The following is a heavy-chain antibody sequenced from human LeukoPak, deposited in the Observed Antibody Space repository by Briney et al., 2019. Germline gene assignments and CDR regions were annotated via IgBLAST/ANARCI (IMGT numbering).Heavy chain of an antibody. CDR3: ARGVPKTSYYYYYMDV. D-gene: IGHD4-11*01. J-gene: IGHJ6*03. CDR2: IRYDGSNK. V-gene: IGHV3-30*02. Sequence: GGSLRLSCAASGFTFSSYGMHWVRQAPGKGLGWVAFIRYDGSNKYYADSVKGRFTISRDNSKNTLYLQMNSLRAEDTAVYYCARGVPKTSYYYYYMDVWGKGTTVTVSS. CDR1: GFTFSSYG.